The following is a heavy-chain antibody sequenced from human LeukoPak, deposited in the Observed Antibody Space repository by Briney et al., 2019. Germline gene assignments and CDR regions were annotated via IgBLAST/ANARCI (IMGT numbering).Heavy chain of an antibody. D-gene: IGHD6-13*01. CDR2: IRYDGSNK. CDR1: GFTFSSYG. CDR3: ARGIAAAGTY. Sequence: PGGSLRLSCAASGFTFSSYGMHWVRQAPGKGLEWVAFIRYDGSNKYYANSVKGRFTISRDNSKNTLYLQMNSLRAEDTAVYYCARGIAAAGTYWGQGTLVTVSS. V-gene: IGHV3-30*02. J-gene: IGHJ4*02.